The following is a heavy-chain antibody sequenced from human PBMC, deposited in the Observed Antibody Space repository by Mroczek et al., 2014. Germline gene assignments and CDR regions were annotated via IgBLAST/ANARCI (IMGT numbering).Heavy chain of an antibody. Sequence: VQLLESGGGVVQPGRSLRLSCAASGFTFNKYGMHWVRQAPGKGLEWVTVISYDANNKYYADSVKGRFTISRDNSKNTLYLQMNSLRAEDTAIYYCAKVATVTPQNYYFYYMDVWGKGTTVTVSS. CDR3: AKVATVTPQNYYFYYMDV. CDR1: GFTFNKYG. CDR2: ISYDANNK. D-gene: IGHD4-17*01. J-gene: IGHJ6*03. V-gene: IGHV3-30*18.